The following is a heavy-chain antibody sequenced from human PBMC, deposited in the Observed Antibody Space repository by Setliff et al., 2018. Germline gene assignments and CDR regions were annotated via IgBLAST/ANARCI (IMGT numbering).Heavy chain of an antibody. CDR1: GGSISSSYYY. Sequence: SETLSLTCTVSGGSISSSYYYWGWIRQPPGKGLEWIGNIHNSGSTYYNPSLKSRVTMSVDTSKNHFSLKLTYVTAAETALYYCARGGSSGWYGGAFDMWGQGTKVTVSS. V-gene: IGHV4-39*01. CDR2: IHNSGST. J-gene: IGHJ3*02. D-gene: IGHD6-19*01. CDR3: ARGGSSGWYGGAFDM.